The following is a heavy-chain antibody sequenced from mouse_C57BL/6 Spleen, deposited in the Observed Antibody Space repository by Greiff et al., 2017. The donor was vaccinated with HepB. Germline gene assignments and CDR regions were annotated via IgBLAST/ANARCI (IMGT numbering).Heavy chain of an antibody. CDR2: IDPSDSYT. CDR3: ARRGEGMAY. CDR1: GYTFTSYW. J-gene: IGHJ3*01. V-gene: IGHV1-59*01. Sequence: VQLQQPGAELVRPGTSVKLSCKASGYTFTSYWMHWVKQRPGQGLEWIGVIDPSDSYTNYNQKFKGKATLTVDTSSSTAYMQLSSLTSEDSAVYYCARRGEGMAYWGQGTLVTVSA.